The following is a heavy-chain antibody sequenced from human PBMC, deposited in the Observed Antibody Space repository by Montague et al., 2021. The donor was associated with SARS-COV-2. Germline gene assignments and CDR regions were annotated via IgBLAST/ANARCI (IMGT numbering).Heavy chain of an antibody. CDR3: VRVPRITIFGVVGWFDP. J-gene: IGHJ5*02. CDR2: IYYSGST. Sequence: SETLSLTCTVSGGSISSYYWSWIRQPPGKGLEWIGYIYYSGSTNXNPSLKSRVTISVDTSKNQFSLKLNSVTAADTAVYYCVRVPRITIFGVVGWFDPWGQGTLVTVSS. CDR1: GGSISSYY. V-gene: IGHV4-59*01. D-gene: IGHD3-3*01.